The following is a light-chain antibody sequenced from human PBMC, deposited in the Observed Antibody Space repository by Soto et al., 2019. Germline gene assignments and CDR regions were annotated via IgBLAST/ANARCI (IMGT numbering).Light chain of an antibody. CDR1: QSVSANY. CDR3: QQYGSSPPT. Sequence: EIVLTQSPGTLSLSPGERATLSCRASQSVSANYLAWYQQKPGQAPRFLIYGASSRATGIPDRFSGSGSGTDFTLTISRREPEDFSVYYCQQYGSSPPTFGQGTKVEIK. CDR2: GAS. J-gene: IGKJ1*01. V-gene: IGKV3-20*01.